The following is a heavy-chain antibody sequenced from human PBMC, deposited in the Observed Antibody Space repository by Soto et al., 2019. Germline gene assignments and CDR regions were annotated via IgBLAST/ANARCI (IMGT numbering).Heavy chain of an antibody. V-gene: IGHV3-9*01. CDR1: GFTVDDYA. Sequence: GGSLRLSCVASGFTVDDYAMHWVRQAPGKGLEWVSGISANGDNVDYADSVKGRFTVSRDNAKNSLFLQMNSLRPEDTALYYCAKDMNWGGMTTIHYFDSWGQGTQVTVSS. CDR3: AKDMNWGGMTTIHYFDS. CDR2: ISANGDNV. J-gene: IGHJ4*02. D-gene: IGHD4-17*01.